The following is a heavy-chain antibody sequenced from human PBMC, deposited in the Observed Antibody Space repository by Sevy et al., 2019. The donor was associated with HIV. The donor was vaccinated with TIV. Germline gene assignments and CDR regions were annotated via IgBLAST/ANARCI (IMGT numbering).Heavy chain of an antibody. V-gene: IGHV3-23*01. Sequence: GGSLRLSCAASGFTFSSYAMSWVRQAPGKGLEWVSAISGSGGSTYYANSVKGRFTITSDNSKNTLYLQMNSLRAEDKAGYYCAKVRDIAVAGTSIDYWGQGTLVTVSS. D-gene: IGHD6-19*01. CDR1: GFTFSSYA. CDR3: AKVRDIAVAGTSIDY. J-gene: IGHJ4*02. CDR2: ISGSGGST.